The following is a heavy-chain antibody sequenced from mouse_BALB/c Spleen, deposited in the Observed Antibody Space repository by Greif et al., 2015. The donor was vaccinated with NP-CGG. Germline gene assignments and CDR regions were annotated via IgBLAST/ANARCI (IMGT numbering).Heavy chain of an antibody. D-gene: IGHD1-2*01. CDR2: IYPGGGYT. CDR1: GYTFTNYW. V-gene: IGHV1-63*02. Sequence: QVQLQQSGAELVRPGTSVKISCKASGYTFTNYWLGWVKQRPGHGLEWIGDIYPGGGYTNYNEKFKGKATLTADTSSSTAYMQLSSLTSEDSAVYFCARDYGPYAMDYWGQGTSVTVSS. J-gene: IGHJ4*01. CDR3: ARDYGPYAMDY.